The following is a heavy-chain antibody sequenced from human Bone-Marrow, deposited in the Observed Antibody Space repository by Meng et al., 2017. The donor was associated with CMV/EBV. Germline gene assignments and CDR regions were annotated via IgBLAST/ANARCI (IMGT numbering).Heavy chain of an antibody. CDR2: IYYSGST. V-gene: IGHV4-39*07. CDR1: GGSISSSSYY. Sequence: SETLSLTCTVSGGSISSSSYYWGWIRQPPGKGLEWIGSIYYSGSTYYNPSLKSRVTISVDTSKNQFSLKLSSVTAADTAVYYCARSGAAGVRNWFDPWGQGTRVTVSS. J-gene: IGHJ5*02. D-gene: IGHD6-13*01. CDR3: ARSGAAGVRNWFDP.